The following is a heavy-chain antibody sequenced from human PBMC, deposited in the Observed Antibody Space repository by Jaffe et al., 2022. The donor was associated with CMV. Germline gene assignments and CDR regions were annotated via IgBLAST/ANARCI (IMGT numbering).Heavy chain of an antibody. V-gene: IGHV4-39*01. CDR1: GGSISSSSYY. Sequence: QLQLQESGPGLVKPSETLSLTCTVSGGSISSSSYYWGWIRQPPGKGLEWIGSIYYSGSTYYNPSLKSRVTISVDTSKNQFSLKLSSVTAADTAVYYCARLGSSSGRRDYWGQGTLVTVSS. J-gene: IGHJ4*02. D-gene: IGHD6-6*01. CDR3: ARLGSSSGRRDY. CDR2: IYYSGST.